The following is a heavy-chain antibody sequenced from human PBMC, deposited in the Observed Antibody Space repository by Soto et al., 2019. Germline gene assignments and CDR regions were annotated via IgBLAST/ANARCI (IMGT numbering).Heavy chain of an antibody. V-gene: IGHV3-7*04. CDR1: GFTFSSNW. CDR3: AREIVVARGASYFDY. J-gene: IGHJ4*02. Sequence: GGSLRLSCVGSGFTFSSNWMTWVRQAPGKGLEWVGNIRQDGSERNYVDSVKGRFTISRDSAKNSLYLQMNSLRAEDTAVYYCAREIVVARGASYFDYWGPGTLVTVS. D-gene: IGHD2-2*01. CDR2: IRQDGSER.